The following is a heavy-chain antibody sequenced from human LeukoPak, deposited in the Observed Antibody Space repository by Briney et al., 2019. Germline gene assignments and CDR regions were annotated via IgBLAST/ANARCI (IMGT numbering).Heavy chain of an antibody. D-gene: IGHD6-19*01. CDR2: IYSGGST. J-gene: IGHJ6*03. CDR1: GVTVSNNY. V-gene: IGHV3-66*02. Sequence: PGGSLRLSCAASGVTVSNNYMSWVRQAPGKGLEWGSVIYSGGSTYYTDSVKGRFTISRDNSKNSLYLHMNSLRPEDTPVYHCARHRGYRNGWSRDYYYYYYMVVWGKGTTVTVSS. CDR3: ARHRGYRNGWSRDYYYYYYMVV.